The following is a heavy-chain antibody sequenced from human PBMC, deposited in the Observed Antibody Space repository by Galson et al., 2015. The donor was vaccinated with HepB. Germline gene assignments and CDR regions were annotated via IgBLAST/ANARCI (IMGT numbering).Heavy chain of an antibody. J-gene: IGHJ3*02. CDR1: GYSFTGYY. Sequence: SVKVSCKASGYSFTGYYIHWVRQAPGQGPDWMGWVDPNSGGTDYGQKFQGRVSMTRDTSISTVYMELSSLRSDDTAVYYCARDHSFRGVRGNDAFDIWGQGTMVTVSS. D-gene: IGHD3-16*01. CDR3: ARDHSFRGVRGNDAFDI. CDR2: VDPNSGGT. V-gene: IGHV1-2*02.